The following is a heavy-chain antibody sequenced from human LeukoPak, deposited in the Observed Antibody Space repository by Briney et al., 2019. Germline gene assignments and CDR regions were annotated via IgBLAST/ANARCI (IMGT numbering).Heavy chain of an antibody. Sequence: GWSLRLSCAASGLTFSSYAMSWVRQAPGKGLEWVSFISVSGGTTYYADSVKGRFTISRDNAKNSLYLQMNSLRAEDTAVYYCARESYWGSSAKGFDYWGQGTLVTVSS. D-gene: IGHD7-27*01. CDR2: ISVSGGTT. J-gene: IGHJ4*02. CDR1: GLTFSSYA. V-gene: IGHV3-23*01. CDR3: ARESYWGSSAKGFDY.